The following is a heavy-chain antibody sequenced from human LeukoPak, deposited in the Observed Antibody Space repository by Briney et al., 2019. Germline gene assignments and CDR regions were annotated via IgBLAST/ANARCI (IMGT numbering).Heavy chain of an antibody. CDR1: GFTFSGYC. CDR2: IKPDGSEQ. J-gene: IGHJ5*01. V-gene: IGHV3-7*01. CDR3: ARGEKSGVAYTNWLDS. Sequence: GGSQRLCCAASGFTFSGYCMSWVRQAPGEGMDWVAAIKPDGSEQYYVDSVKGRFTISRDNAKNSLFLQMNSLRAEDTALYYCARGEKSGVAYTNWLDSSGQGTLVPVSS. D-gene: IGHD3-3*01.